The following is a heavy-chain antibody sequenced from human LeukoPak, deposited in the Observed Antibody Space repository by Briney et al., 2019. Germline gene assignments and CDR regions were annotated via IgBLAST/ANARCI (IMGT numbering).Heavy chain of an antibody. CDR1: GGSISSSNYY. CDR3: ARDNHSSGWEILNYYYYYMDV. CDR2: IYTSGST. J-gene: IGHJ6*03. D-gene: IGHD6-19*01. Sequence: SETLSLTCTVSGGSISSSNYYWGWIRQPAGKGLEWIGRIYTSGSTNYNPSLKSRVTMSVDTSKNQFSLKLSSVTAADTAVYYCARDNHSSGWEILNYYYYYMDVWGKGTTVTVSS. V-gene: IGHV4-61*02.